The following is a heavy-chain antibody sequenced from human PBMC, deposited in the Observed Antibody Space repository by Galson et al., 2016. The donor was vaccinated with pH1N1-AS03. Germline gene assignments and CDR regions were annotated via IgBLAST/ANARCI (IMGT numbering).Heavy chain of an antibody. J-gene: IGHJ6*02. V-gene: IGHV3-7*03. CDR2: IKYDGSET. D-gene: IGHD3-16*02. CDR3: ARDGYRYAMDV. CDR1: GFTFSRNW. Sequence: SLRLSCAASGFTFSRNWMTWVRQAPGKGLEWVANIKYDGSETYYVESVKGRFTISRDNAKNSLFLQMNSLRAEDTAVYYCARDGYRYAMDVWGQGTKVTVSS.